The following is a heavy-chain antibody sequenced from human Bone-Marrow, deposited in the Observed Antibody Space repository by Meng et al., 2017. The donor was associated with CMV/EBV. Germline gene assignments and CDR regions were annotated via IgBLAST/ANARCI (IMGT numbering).Heavy chain of an antibody. CDR2: IKQDGSEK. Sequence: GESLKICGAASGFTFSSYWMSWVRQAPGKGLEWVANIKQDGSEKYYVDSVKGRFTISRDNAKNSLYLQMNSLRAEDTAVYYCARYGHEGGMDVWGQGTTVTVSS. V-gene: IGHV3-7*01. D-gene: IGHD4-17*01. CDR1: GFTFSSYW. CDR3: ARYGHEGGMDV. J-gene: IGHJ6*02.